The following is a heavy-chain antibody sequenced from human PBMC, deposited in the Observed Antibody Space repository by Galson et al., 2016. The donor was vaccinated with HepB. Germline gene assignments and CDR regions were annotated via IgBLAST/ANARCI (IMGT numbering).Heavy chain of an antibody. CDR3: ARDFERFFDY. V-gene: IGHV4-4*07. CDR1: GAYISGYY. D-gene: IGHD3-3*01. Sequence: SETLSLTCTVSGAYISGYYWTWIRQPAGKGLEWIGRIYSSGVTNYNPSLKRRVIMSIDTSRNQFSLKMRSVTAADTAVYYCARDFERFFDYWGLGTLVTVSS. CDR2: IYSSGVT. J-gene: IGHJ4*02.